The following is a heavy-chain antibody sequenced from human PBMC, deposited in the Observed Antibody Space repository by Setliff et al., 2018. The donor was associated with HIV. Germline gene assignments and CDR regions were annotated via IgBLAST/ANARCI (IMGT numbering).Heavy chain of an antibody. CDR2: IYYSGST. J-gene: IGHJ4*02. D-gene: IGHD6-19*01. CDR3: ASTGYSSGWSFDY. Sequence: PSETLSLTCTVSGGSISSYYWGWIRQPPGKGLEWIGSIYYSGSTYYNPSLKSRVTISVDTSKNQFSLKLSSVTAADTAVYYCASTGYSSGWSFDYWGQGTLVTVSS. CDR1: GGSISSYY. V-gene: IGHV4-39*07.